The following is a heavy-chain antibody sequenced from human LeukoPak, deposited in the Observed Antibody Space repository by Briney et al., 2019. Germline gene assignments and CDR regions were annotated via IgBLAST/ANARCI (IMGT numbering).Heavy chain of an antibody. Sequence: GGSLRLSCAASGFTVSSNYMSWVRQAPGKGLEWVSVIYSGGSTYYADSVKGRFTISRDNSKNTLHLQMNSLRAEDTAVYYCARGRSYLSAFDIWGQGTMVTVSS. J-gene: IGHJ3*02. V-gene: IGHV3-66*01. CDR1: GFTVSSNY. CDR3: ARGRSYLSAFDI. CDR2: IYSGGST. D-gene: IGHD3-10*01.